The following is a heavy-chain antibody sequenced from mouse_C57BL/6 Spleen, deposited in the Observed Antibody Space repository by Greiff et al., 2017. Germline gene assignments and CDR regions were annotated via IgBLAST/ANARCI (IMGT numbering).Heavy chain of an antibody. CDR2: IYPGDGVT. D-gene: IGHD2-4*01. CDR1: GYAFSSYW. CDR3: ARLGYDYDRDD. J-gene: IGHJ2*01. V-gene: IGHV1-80*01. Sequence: VQLQQSGAELVKPGASVKISCKASGYAFSSYWMNWVKQRPGKGLEWIGQIYPGDGVTNYNGKFKGKATLTADKSSSTAYMQLSSLTSEDSAVYFCARLGYDYDRDDWGQGTTLTVSS.